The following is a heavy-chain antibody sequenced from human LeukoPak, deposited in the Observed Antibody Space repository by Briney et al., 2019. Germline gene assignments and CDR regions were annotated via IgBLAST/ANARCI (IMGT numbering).Heavy chain of an antibody. J-gene: IGHJ4*02. Sequence: PGGSLRLSCAASGFTFSSYSMNWVRQAPGKGLEWVSYISGSSSTIYCADSVKGRFTISRDNAKNSLYLQMNSLRAEDTAMYYCARSPTLDYWGQGTLVTVSS. V-gene: IGHV3-48*04. D-gene: IGHD2/OR15-2a*01. CDR3: ARSPTLDY. CDR2: ISGSSSTI. CDR1: GFTFSSYS.